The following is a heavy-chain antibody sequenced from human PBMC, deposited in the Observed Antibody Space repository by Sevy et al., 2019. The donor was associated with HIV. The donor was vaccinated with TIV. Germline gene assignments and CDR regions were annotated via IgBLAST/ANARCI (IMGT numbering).Heavy chain of an antibody. J-gene: IGHJ4*02. CDR3: ARDRGIVGAPQRSRYYFDY. D-gene: IGHD1-26*01. Sequence: GGSLRLSCAASGFTFSSYSMNWVRQAPGKGLEWVSYISSSSSTIYYADSVKGRFTISRDNAKNSLYLPMNSLRDEDTAVYYCARDRGIVGAPQRSRYYFDYWGQGTLVTVSS. V-gene: IGHV3-48*02. CDR2: ISSSSSTI. CDR1: GFTFSSYS.